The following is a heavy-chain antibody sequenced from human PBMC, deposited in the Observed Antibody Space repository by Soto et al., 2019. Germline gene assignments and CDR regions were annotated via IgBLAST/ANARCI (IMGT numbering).Heavy chain of an antibody. V-gene: IGHV3-72*01. CDR3: AGGTYSSGWMNDY. CDR1: GFTFSDHY. CDR2: SRNKANSYTT. D-gene: IGHD6-19*01. Sequence: EVQLVQSGGGLVQPGGSLRLSCAASGFTFSDHYMDWVRQAPGKGLEWVGRSRNKANSYTTEYAASVKGRFTISRDDSKNSLFLQMDSLKTEDTAVYYCAGGTYSSGWMNDYWGQGTLVTVSS. J-gene: IGHJ4*02.